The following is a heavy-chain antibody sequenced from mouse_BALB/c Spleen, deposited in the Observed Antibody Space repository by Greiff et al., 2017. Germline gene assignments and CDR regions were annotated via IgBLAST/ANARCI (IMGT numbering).Heavy chain of an antibody. D-gene: IGHD5-5*01. J-gene: IGHJ2*01. V-gene: IGHV1-77*01. Sequence: QVQLQQSGPELVKPGASVKMSCKASGYTFTDYVISWVKQRTGQGLEWIGEIYPGSGSTYYNEKFKGKATLTADKSSNTAYMQLSSLTSEDSAVYFCARETTHFDYWGQGTTLTVSS. CDR2: IYPGSGST. CDR1: GYTFTDYV. CDR3: ARETTHFDY.